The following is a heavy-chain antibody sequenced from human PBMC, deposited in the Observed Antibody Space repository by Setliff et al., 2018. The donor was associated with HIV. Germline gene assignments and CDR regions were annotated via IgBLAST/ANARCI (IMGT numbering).Heavy chain of an antibody. D-gene: IGHD4-17*01. CDR1: GGTFSSYA. CDR2: IIPISGAA. Sequence: ASVKVSCKASGGTFSSYAISWVRQAPGQGLEWMGGIIPISGAANYAQKLQGRVTITADESTSTAYMELSSLRSEDTAVYYCARGGEMTTVVSLDYWGQGTLVT. V-gene: IGHV1-69*13. CDR3: ARGGEMTTVVSLDY. J-gene: IGHJ4*02.